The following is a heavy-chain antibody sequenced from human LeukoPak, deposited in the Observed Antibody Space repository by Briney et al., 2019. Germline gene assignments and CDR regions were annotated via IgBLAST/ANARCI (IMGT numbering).Heavy chain of an antibody. D-gene: IGHD5-18*01. Sequence: PSETLSLTCAVYSTSFNDYYWSWLRQSPGKGLEWIGEVDHRGITNYNPSLKSRITISADTSKSHFSLNLTSVTAADTAVYYCARRQLWLLWYFDYWGQGTPVTVSS. CDR1: STSFNDYY. CDR2: VDHRGIT. V-gene: IGHV4-34*01. J-gene: IGHJ4*02. CDR3: ARRQLWLLWYFDY.